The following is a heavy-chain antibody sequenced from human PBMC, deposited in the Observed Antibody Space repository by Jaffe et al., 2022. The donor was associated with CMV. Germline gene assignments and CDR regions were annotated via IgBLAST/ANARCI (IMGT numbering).Heavy chain of an antibody. CDR1: GFTFSSYE. Sequence: EVQLVESGGGLVQPGGSLRLSCAASGFTFSSYEMNWVRQAPGKGLEWVSYISSSGSTIYYADSVKGRFTISRDNAKNSLYLQMNSLRAEDTAVYYCARDQGTGYYDFWSGYLGTNDAFDIWGQGTMVTVSS. D-gene: IGHD3-3*01. CDR2: ISSSGSTI. CDR3: ARDQGTGYYDFWSGYLGTNDAFDI. V-gene: IGHV3-48*03. J-gene: IGHJ3*02.